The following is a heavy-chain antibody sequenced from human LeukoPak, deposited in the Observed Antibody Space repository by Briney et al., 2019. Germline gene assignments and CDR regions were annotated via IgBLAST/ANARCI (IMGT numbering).Heavy chain of an antibody. CDR1: GYTFTGYY. D-gene: IGHD2-8*01. CDR2: INPNSGGT. Sequence: EASVNVSCKASGYTFTGYYMHWVRQAPGQGLEWMGWINPNSGGTNYAQKFQGRVTMTRDTSISTAYMELSRLRSDDTAVYYCARGIRSVLMVYAMYDYWGQGTLVTVSS. J-gene: IGHJ4*02. V-gene: IGHV1-2*02. CDR3: ARGIRSVLMVYAMYDY.